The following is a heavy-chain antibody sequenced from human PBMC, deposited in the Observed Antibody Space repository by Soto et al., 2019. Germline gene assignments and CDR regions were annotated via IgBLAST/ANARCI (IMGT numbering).Heavy chain of an antibody. Sequence: ASVKVSCKASGGTFSSYAISWVRQAPGQGLEWMGGIIPIFGTANYAQKFQGRVTMTRDTSTSTVYMELSSLRSEDTAVYYCARDRGTVTQNWFDPWGQGTLVTVSS. D-gene: IGHD4-4*01. CDR2: IIPIFGTA. V-gene: IGHV1-69*05. CDR1: GGTFSSYA. J-gene: IGHJ5*02. CDR3: ARDRGTVTQNWFDP.